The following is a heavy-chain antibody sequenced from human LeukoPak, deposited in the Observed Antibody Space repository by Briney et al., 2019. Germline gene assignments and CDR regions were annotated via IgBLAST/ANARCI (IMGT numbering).Heavy chain of an antibody. CDR3: ARKYGDYVDY. CDR1: GGTFSSYA. D-gene: IGHD4-17*01. V-gene: IGHV1-46*01. J-gene: IGHJ4*02. CDR2: INPSGGST. Sequence: ASVKVSCKASGGTFSSYAISWVRQAPGQGLEWMGIINPSGGSTSYAQKFQGRVTMTRDTSTSTVYMELSSLRSEDTAVYYCARKYGDYVDYWGQGTLVTVSS.